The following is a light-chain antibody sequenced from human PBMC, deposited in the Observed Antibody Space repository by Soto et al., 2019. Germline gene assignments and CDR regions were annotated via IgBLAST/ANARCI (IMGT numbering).Light chain of an antibody. CDR2: GTS. J-gene: IGKJ1*01. CDR1: QSVSSSY. Sequence: VMTQSPATLSVSPGGRATLSCRASQSVSSSYLAWYQQKPGQAPRLLISGTSSRATGIPDRFSGSGSGTDFTLTISRLEPEDFAVYYCQQYGSSPRTFGHGTKVDI. V-gene: IGKV3-20*01. CDR3: QQYGSSPRT.